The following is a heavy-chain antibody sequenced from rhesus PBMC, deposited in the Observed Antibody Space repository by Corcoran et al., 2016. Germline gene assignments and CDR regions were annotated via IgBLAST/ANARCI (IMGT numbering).Heavy chain of an antibody. Sequence: QVQLQESGPGLVKPSATLSLTCAVSGCPITTSYWRLIRQPPGQALEGIGRLHGSVGDTDYSPSLKSRVTISIETSKNQLSLKLTSVTAADTAVYFCAKMVSSWNNPAFDFWGQGLRVTVSS. V-gene: IGHV4-160*01. CDR1: GCPITTSY. J-gene: IGHJ3*01. CDR2: LHGSVGDT. D-gene: IGHD1-20*01. CDR3: AKMVSSWNNPAFDF.